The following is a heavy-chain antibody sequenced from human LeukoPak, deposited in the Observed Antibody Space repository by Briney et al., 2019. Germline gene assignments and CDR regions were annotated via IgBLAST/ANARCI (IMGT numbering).Heavy chain of an antibody. CDR2: IYSGGGT. D-gene: IGHD1-26*01. J-gene: IGHJ4*02. CDR3: ARDPTYYYFDY. Sequence: GGSLRLSCAASGFTVSSNHMSWVRQAPGKGLQWVLVIYSGGGTYYADSVKGRFTISRDNSKNTLYLQMNNVRPEDTAMYYCARDPTYYYFDYWGPGTLVTVSS. CDR1: GFTVSSNH. V-gene: IGHV3-66*02.